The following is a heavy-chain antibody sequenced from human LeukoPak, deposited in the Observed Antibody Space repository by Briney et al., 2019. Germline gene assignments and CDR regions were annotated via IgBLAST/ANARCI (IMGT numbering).Heavy chain of an antibody. CDR1: GFTFSSYA. D-gene: IGHD2-8*01. V-gene: IGHV3-30-3*02. CDR3: AKSNTSGWYFDL. CDR2: MSYDGSNK. J-gene: IGHJ2*01. Sequence: GGSLRLSCAASGFTFSSYAMHWVRQAPGKGLEWVAIMSYDGSNKYYADSVKGRFTISRDNSKNTLYLQMNSLRAEDTAVYYCAKSNTSGWYFDLWGRGTLVTVSS.